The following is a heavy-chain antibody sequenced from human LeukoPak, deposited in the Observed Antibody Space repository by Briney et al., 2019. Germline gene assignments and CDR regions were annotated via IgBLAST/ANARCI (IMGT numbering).Heavy chain of an antibody. CDR2: IFYSGST. Sequence: SETLSLTCTVSGGSIGSSIYYWGWIRQPPGKGLEWIGSIFYSGSTYYNSSLKSRVIISVDTSKNQLSLKLTSVTAADTAVYYGAACRGQTDYWGQGTLVTVSS. D-gene: IGHD3-10*01. CDR1: GGSIGSSIYY. J-gene: IGHJ4*02. CDR3: AACRGQTDY. V-gene: IGHV4-39*07.